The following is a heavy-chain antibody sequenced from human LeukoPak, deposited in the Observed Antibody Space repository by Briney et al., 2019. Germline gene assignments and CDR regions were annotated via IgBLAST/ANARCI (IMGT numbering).Heavy chain of an antibody. D-gene: IGHD3-10*01. J-gene: IGHJ4*02. CDR2: ISAYNGNT. CDR3: ARAYTYYYGSGSYSPDY. V-gene: IGHV1-18*01. Sequence: GASVKVSCKASGYTFTSYGISWVRQAPGQGLEWMGWISAYNGNTNYAQKLQGRVTMTTDTSTSTAYMELSSLRSEDTAVYYCARAYTYYYGSGSYSPDYWGQGTLVTVSS. CDR1: GYTFTSYG.